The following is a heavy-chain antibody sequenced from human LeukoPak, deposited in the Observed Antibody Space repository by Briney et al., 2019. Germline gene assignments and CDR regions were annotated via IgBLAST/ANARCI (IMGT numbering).Heavy chain of an antibody. D-gene: IGHD3-10*01. CDR3: VRSDYYGSGSNWFDP. J-gene: IGHJ5*02. CDR2: INHSGST. Sequence: SETLSLTCAVYGGSFSGYYWSWIRQPPGKGLEWIGEINHSGSTNYNPSLKSRVTISVDTSKNQFSLKLSSVTAADTAVYYCVRSDYYGSGSNWFDPWGQGTLVTVSS. V-gene: IGHV4-34*01. CDR1: GGSFSGYY.